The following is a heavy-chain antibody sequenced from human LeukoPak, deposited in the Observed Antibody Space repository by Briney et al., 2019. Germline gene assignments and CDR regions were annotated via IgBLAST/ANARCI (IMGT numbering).Heavy chain of an antibody. CDR2: ISGSSGST. CDR1: GFTFSNYA. D-gene: IGHD3-10*01. V-gene: IGHV3-23*01. CDR3: AKDRAYYASGSIIDY. J-gene: IGHJ4*02. Sequence: GGSPRLSCAASGFTFSNYAITWVRQAPGKGLEWISGISGSSGSTYYADSVKGRFTISRDNSKSTLYLQMNSLRAEDTAVYYCAKDRAYYASGSIIDYWGQGTLVTVSS.